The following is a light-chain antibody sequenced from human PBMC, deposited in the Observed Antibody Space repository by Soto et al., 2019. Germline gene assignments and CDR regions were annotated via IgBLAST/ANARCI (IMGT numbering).Light chain of an antibody. Sequence: QSALTQPASVSGTPGQSITISCTGTSSDVGGYKYVSWYQQHPGKAPKLMIYEVSYRPSGVSNRFSGSKSGNTASLTISGLQTEDEADYYCSSFTISSTWVFGGGTKVTVL. CDR2: EVS. CDR3: SSFTISSTWV. V-gene: IGLV2-14*01. CDR1: SSDVGGYKY. J-gene: IGLJ3*02.